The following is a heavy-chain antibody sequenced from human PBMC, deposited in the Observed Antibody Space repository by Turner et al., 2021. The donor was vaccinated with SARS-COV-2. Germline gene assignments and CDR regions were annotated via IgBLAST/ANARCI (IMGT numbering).Heavy chain of an antibody. CDR3: ARFEYGYSYDFGFDN. CDR2: IYYSGST. CDR1: VCSISSSSYY. D-gene: IGHD5-18*01. V-gene: IGHV4-39*01. Sequence: QMQLQESGPGLVTPSEILSLTCTVSVCSISSSSYYWGWIRQPPGKGLEWIGIIYYSGSTYDNPSLKSRVIISVDTSKNQFSLKLSSVTAADTAVYYCARFEYGYSYDFGFDNWGQGTLVTVSS. J-gene: IGHJ4*02.